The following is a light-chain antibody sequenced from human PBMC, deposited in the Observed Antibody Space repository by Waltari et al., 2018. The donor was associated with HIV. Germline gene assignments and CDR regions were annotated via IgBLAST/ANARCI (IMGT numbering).Light chain of an antibody. CDR2: RNN. CDR3: AAWDDSLSGPWV. J-gene: IGLJ3*02. CDR1: SSNIGSNY. V-gene: IGLV1-47*01. Sequence: QSVLTQPPSVSGTPGQRVSISCSGSSSNIGSNYVYWYQQLPGTAPKLLIYRNNKGPSGVPDGLCGSKSGTSASLAISGLRSEDEADYYCAAWDDSLSGPWVFGGGTKLTVL.